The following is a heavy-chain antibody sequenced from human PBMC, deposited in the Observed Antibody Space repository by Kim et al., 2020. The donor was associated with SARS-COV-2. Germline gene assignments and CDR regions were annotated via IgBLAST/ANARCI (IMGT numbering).Heavy chain of an antibody. V-gene: IGHV3-30*04. CDR2: ISYDGSNK. D-gene: IGHD3-9*01. CDR3: ARDLEFPLHGWLLDAFDI. CDR1: GFTFSSYA. Sequence: GGSLRLSCAASGFTFSSYAMHWVRQAPGKGLEWVAVISYDGSNKYYADSVKGRFTISRDNSKNTLYLQMNSLRAEDTAVYYCARDLEFPLHGWLLDAFDIWGQGTMVTVSS. J-gene: IGHJ3*02.